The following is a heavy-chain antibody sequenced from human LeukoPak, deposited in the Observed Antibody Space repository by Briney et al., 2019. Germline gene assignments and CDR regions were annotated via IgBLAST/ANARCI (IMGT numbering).Heavy chain of an antibody. CDR3: AKSRGPPPYYFDY. J-gene: IGHJ4*02. V-gene: IGHV3-23*01. CDR1: GFAFSSYA. CDR2: ISGSGGST. Sequence: GGSLRLSCAASGFAFSSYAMSWVRQAPGKGLEWVSAISGSGGSTYYADSVKGRFTISRDNSKNTLYLQMNSLRAEDTAVYYCAKSRGPPPYYFDYWGQGTLVTVSS. D-gene: IGHD6-19*01.